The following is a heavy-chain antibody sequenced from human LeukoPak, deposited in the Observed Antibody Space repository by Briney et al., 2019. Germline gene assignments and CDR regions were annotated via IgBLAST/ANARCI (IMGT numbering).Heavy chain of an antibody. CDR1: GYTLTELS. D-gene: IGHD1-26*01. V-gene: IGHV1-24*01. CDR3: ARQVGATLGFGFGKYYFDY. Sequence: ASVKVSCKVSGYTLTELSMHWVRQAPGKGLEWMGGFDPEDGETIYAQKFQGRVTMTEDTSTDTAYMELSSLRSEDTAVYYCARQVGATLGFGFGKYYFDYWGQGTLVTVSS. CDR2: FDPEDGET. J-gene: IGHJ4*02.